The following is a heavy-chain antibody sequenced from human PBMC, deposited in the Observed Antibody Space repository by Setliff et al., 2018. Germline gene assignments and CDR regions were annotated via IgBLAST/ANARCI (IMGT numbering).Heavy chain of an antibody. D-gene: IGHD3-16*01. CDR2: IDLKSGRT. J-gene: IGHJ4*02. CDR3: AKQGDLAFDY. V-gene: IGHV1-2*02. Sequence: GASVKVSCKPSGYGFMSYGVSWVRQAPGQGPEWMGWIDLKSGRTKYAVKFQGRVTMTRDTSINTIYMEVSSLTSDDTAMYYCAKQGDLAFDYWGQGTQVTVSS. CDR1: GYGFMSYG.